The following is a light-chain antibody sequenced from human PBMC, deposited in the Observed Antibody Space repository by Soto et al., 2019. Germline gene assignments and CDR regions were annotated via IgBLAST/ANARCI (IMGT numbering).Light chain of an antibody. CDR3: QSYDSSLSGVV. Sequence: QSVLTQPPSVSGAPGQRVTISCTGGSSNIGAGYDVHWYQQLPGAAPKLLIFGNSNRRPGVPDRFSGSKSGTSASLAITGLLAEDEADYYCQSYDSSLSGVVFGGGTKVIVL. CDR2: GNS. V-gene: IGLV1-40*01. J-gene: IGLJ3*02. CDR1: SSNIGAGYD.